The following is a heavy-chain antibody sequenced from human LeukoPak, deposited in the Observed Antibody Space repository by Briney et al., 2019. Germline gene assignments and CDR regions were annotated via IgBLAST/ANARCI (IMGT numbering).Heavy chain of an antibody. V-gene: IGHV3-30*04. D-gene: IGHD3-9*01. CDR1: GFTFSHYG. Sequence: GRSLRLSCEASGFTFSHYGIHWVRQTPGKGLEWVAAISSDGVEKHYADSVKGRFTISRDNSKSTLYLQMNSLRAEDTALYYCAREGHYDILTGYSPVEYYFYYMDVWGKGTTVTASS. J-gene: IGHJ6*03. CDR2: ISSDGVEK. CDR3: AREGHYDILTGYSPVEYYFYYMDV.